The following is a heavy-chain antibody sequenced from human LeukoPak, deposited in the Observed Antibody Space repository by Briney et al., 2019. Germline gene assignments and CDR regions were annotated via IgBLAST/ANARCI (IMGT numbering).Heavy chain of an antibody. V-gene: IGHV4-39*07. J-gene: IGHJ3*02. CDR3: ARSLASLYSAFDI. Sequence: SETLSLTCTVSGGSISSSSYYWGWIRQPPGKGLEWIGSIYYSGSTYYNPSLKSRVTISVDTSKNQFSLKLSSVTAADTAVYYCARSLASLYSAFDIWGQGTMVTVSS. CDR2: IYYSGST. CDR1: GGSISSSSYY. D-gene: IGHD2-15*01.